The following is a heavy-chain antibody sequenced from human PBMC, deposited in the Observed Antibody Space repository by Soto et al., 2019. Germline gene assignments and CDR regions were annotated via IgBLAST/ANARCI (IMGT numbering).Heavy chain of an antibody. CDR3: ARRYGGNFDY. V-gene: IGHV4-59*01. J-gene: IGHJ4*02. Sequence: SETLSLTCTVSGASITTYYWSWIRQPPGKGLEWIGYIYYSGSTNYNPSLKSRVTISVDTSKNQFSLKLSSVTAADTAVYYCARRYGGNFDYWGQGTLVTVSS. CDR2: IYYSGST. CDR1: GASITTYY. D-gene: IGHD1-26*01.